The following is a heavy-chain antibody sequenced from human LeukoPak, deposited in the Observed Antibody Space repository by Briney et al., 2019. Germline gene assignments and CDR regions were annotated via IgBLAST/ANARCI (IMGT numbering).Heavy chain of an antibody. CDR2: INPNSGGT. Sequence: GASVKVSCKASGGTVSSYAISWVRQAPGQGLEWMGWINPNSGGTNYAQKLQGRVTMTTDTSTSTAYMELRSLRSDDTAVYYCARDVVVVGVGAAVAFDIWGQGTMVTVSS. J-gene: IGHJ3*02. V-gene: IGHV1-18*01. D-gene: IGHD1-26*01. CDR3: ARDVVVVGVGAAVAFDI. CDR1: GGTVSSYA.